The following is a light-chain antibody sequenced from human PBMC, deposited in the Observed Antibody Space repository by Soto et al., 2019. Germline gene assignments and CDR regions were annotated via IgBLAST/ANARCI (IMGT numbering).Light chain of an antibody. CDR1: QSVSSSY. CDR2: GAS. Sequence: EIVLTQSPGTLSLSPGERATLSCRASQSVSSSYLAWYQQKPGQAPRLLIYGASSRATGIPDRFSGSGSGTVFTLTISRLAPEDCAVYYCQQYGSSPVTFGQGDKVEIK. CDR3: QQYGSSPVT. J-gene: IGKJ1*01. V-gene: IGKV3-20*01.